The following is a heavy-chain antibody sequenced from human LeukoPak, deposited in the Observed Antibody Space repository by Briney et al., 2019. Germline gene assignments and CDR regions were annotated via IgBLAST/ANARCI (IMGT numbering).Heavy chain of an antibody. CDR2: IYYSGST. V-gene: IGHV4-59*01. CDR3: AREVTVRGAPATSWFDP. D-gene: IGHD3-10*01. Sequence: SETLSLTCTVSGGSISSYYWSWIRQPPGKGLEWIGYIYYSGSTNYNPSLKSRVTISVDTSKNQFSLKLSSVTAADTAVYYCAREVTVRGAPATSWFDPWGQGTLVTVSS. CDR1: GGSISSYY. J-gene: IGHJ5*02.